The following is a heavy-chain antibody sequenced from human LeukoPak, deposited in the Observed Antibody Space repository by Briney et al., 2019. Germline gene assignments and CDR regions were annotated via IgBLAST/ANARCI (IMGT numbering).Heavy chain of an antibody. CDR1: GGSLSYYC. CDR2: INRSGST. J-gene: IGHJ4*02. CDR3: ARGGFYCGDDCYVDY. V-gene: IGHV4-34*01. D-gene: IGHD2-21*02. Sequence: PSETLSLTCAVYGGSLSYYCWSWTRQRPEKGVEWIGEINRSGSTNYNPSLKSRVSISVDTSKNQFSLKLSSVTAADTAVYYCARGGFYCGDDCYVDYWGQGTLVTVSS.